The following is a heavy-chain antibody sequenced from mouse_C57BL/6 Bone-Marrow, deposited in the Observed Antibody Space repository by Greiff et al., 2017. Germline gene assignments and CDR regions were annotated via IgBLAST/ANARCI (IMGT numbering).Heavy chain of an antibody. CDR2: IHPNSGST. CDR1: GYTFTSYW. Sequence: QVQLQQSGAELVKPGASVKLSCKASGYTFTSYWMHWVKQRPGQGLEWIGMIHPNSGSTNYNEKFKSKATLTVDKSSSTAYMQLSSLTSEDSAVYYCAITVVANYYAMDYWGQGTSVTVSS. D-gene: IGHD1-1*01. V-gene: IGHV1-64*01. J-gene: IGHJ4*01. CDR3: AITVVANYYAMDY.